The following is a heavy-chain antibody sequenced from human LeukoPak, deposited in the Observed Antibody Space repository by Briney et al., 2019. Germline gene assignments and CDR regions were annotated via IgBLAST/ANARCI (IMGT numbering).Heavy chain of an antibody. CDR2: IYSGGST. J-gene: IGHJ4*02. CDR1: GFTVSSNY. D-gene: IGHD2-15*01. CDR3: TTVAFLDIVVVVAED. Sequence: GGSLRLSCAASGFTVSSNYMSWVRQAPGKGLEWVSVIYSGGSTYYADSVKGRFTISRDNSKNTLYLQMNSLRAEDAAVYYCTTVAFLDIVVVVAEDWGQGTLVTVSS. V-gene: IGHV3-53*01.